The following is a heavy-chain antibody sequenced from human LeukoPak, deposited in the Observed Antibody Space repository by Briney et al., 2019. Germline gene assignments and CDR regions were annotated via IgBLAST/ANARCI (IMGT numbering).Heavy chain of an antibody. J-gene: IGHJ5*02. CDR3: ARDIVVPAARDGGWFDP. D-gene: IGHD2-2*01. Sequence: SETLSLTCTVSGGSISSYYWSWIRQPPGKGLEWIGYIYYSGSTNYNPSLKSRVTISVDTSKNQFSLKLSSVTAADTAVYYCARDIVVPAARDGGWFDPWGQGPLVTVSS. V-gene: IGHV4-59*01. CDR1: GGSISSYY. CDR2: IYYSGST.